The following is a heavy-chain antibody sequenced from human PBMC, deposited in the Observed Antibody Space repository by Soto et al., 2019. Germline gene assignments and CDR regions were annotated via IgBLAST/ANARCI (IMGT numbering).Heavy chain of an antibody. CDR2: IYHSGST. D-gene: IGHD2-2*01. V-gene: IGHV4-4*02. CDR3: ARDPDIVVVPAAPGSYYGMDV. J-gene: IGHJ6*02. CDR1: GGSISSSNW. Sequence: PSETLSLTCAVSGGSISSSNWWSWVRQPPGKGLEWIGEIYHSGSTNYNPSLKSRVTISVDKSKNQFSLKLSSVTAADTAVYYCARDPDIVVVPAAPGSYYGMDVWGQGTTVTVSS.